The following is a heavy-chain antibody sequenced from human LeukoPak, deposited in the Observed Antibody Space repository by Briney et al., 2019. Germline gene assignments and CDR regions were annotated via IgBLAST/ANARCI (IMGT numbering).Heavy chain of an antibody. J-gene: IGHJ4*02. D-gene: IGHD1-26*01. CDR2: IYSGGST. V-gene: IGHV3-66*01. CDR1: GFTVSSNY. CDR3: ARDRSGSYYFDY. Sequence: GGSLRLSCAASGFTVSSNYMSWVRQAPGKGLEWVSVIYSGGSTYYADSVKGRFTISRDNSKNTLYLRMNSLRAEDTAVYYCARDRSGSYYFDYWGQGTLVTVSS.